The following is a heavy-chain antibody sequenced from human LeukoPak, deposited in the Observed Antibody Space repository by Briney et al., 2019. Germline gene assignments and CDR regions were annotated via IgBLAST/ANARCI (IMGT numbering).Heavy chain of an antibody. CDR1: GYTFTSYD. V-gene: IGHV1-8*01. CDR3: ARAGRDYGSGSYGFGY. CDR2: MNPNSGNT. D-gene: IGHD3-10*01. Sequence: GASVKVSRKASGYTFTSYDINWVRQATGQGLEWMGWMNPNSGNTGYAQKFQGRVTMTRNTSISTAYMELSSLTSEYTAVYYCARAGRDYGSGSYGFGYWGQGTLVTVSS. J-gene: IGHJ4*02.